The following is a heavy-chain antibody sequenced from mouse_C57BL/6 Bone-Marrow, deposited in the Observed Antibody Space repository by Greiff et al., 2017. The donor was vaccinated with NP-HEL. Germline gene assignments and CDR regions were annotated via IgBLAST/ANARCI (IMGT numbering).Heavy chain of an antibody. D-gene: IGHD1-1*01. CDR3: AKIITTVVANWYFDV. V-gene: IGHV1-42*01. CDR1: GYSFTGYY. J-gene: IGHJ1*03. Sequence: VQLKQSGPELVKPGASVKISCKASGYSFTGYYMNWVKQSPEKSLEWIGEINPSTGGTTYNQKFKAKATLTVDKSSSTAYMQLKSLTSEDSAVYYCAKIITTVVANWYFDVWGTGTTVTVSS. CDR2: INPSTGGT.